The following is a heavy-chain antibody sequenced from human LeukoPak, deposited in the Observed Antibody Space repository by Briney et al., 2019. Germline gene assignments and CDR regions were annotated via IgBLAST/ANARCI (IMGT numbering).Heavy chain of an antibody. CDR3: AKDESDDYRTYYYGMDV. CDR1: GFSFSSYS. CDR2: ISGSGDRT. Sequence: GGSLRLSCAASGFSFSSYSMNWVRQAPGKGLEWVSAISGSGDRTIYAESVKGRFTISRDNSKNTLYLQMSSLIAEDTAIYYCAKDESDDYRTYYYGMDVWGQGTTVTVSS. D-gene: IGHD4-11*01. V-gene: IGHV3-23*01. J-gene: IGHJ6*02.